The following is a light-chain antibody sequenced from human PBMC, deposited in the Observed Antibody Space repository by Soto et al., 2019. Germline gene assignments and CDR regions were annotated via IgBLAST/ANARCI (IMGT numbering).Light chain of an antibody. Sequence: DIQLTQSPSFLSASVGDRVTITCRASQGISSYLAWYQQKPGKAPKLLIYAASTLQSGVPSRFSGSGSGTAFTITISSLQPEDFATYYCQQLNSYPLTFGGGTKVEIK. CDR3: QQLNSYPLT. V-gene: IGKV1-9*01. CDR2: AAS. J-gene: IGKJ4*01. CDR1: QGISSY.